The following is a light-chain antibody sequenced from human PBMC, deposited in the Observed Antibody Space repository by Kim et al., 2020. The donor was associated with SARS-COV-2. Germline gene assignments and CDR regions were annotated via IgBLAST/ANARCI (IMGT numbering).Light chain of an antibody. CDR3: QQYNNWPHS. J-gene: IGKJ2*01. Sequence: EIVMTQSPATLSVSPGERATLSCRASQSVSTDLAWYQQKPGQAPRLLIYGASTGATGIPARFSGSGSGTEFTLTISSLQSEDFALYYCQQYNNWPHSFGQGTNLEI. CDR1: QSVSTD. CDR2: GAS. V-gene: IGKV3-15*01.